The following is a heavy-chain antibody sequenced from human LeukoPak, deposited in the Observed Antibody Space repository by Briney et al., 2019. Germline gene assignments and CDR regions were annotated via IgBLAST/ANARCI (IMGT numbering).Heavy chain of an antibody. D-gene: IGHD3-22*01. CDR3: ARGGRQHYYDSSGYRLDY. V-gene: IGHV1-69*05. CDR2: IIPIFGTA. CDR1: GGTFSSYA. J-gene: IGHJ4*02. Sequence: GASVKVSCKASGGTFSSYAISWVRQAPGQGLEWMGGIIPIFGTANYAQKFQGRVTITMDESTSTAYMELSSLRSEDTAVYYCARGGRQHYYDSSGYRLDYWGQGTLVTVSS.